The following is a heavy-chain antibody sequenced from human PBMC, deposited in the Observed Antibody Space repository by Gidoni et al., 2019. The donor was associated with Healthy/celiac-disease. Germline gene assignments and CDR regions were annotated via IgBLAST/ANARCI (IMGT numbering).Heavy chain of an antibody. CDR2: INHSGST. D-gene: IGHD3-10*01. V-gene: IGHV4-34*01. J-gene: IGHJ4*02. CDR1: GASFSGYY. Sequence: QVQLPQSGAGLLKPSDPRSPTSAGPGASFSGYYWSWIRQPPGKGLEWIGEINHSGSTNYNPSLKSRVTISVDTSKNQFSLKLSSVTAADTAVYYCARAGTYYYGSGSYRSFDYWGQGTLVTVSS. CDR3: ARAGTYYYGSGSYRSFDY.